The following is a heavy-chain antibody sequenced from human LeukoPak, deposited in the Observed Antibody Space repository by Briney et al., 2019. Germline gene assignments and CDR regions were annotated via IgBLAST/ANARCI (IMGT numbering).Heavy chain of an antibody. CDR1: GFTFSSYS. CDR2: ISSSSSTI. Sequence: GGSLRLSCAASGFTFSSYSMTWVRQAPGKGLEWVSYISSSSSTIYYADSVKGRFTISRDNAKNSLYLQMNSLRDEDTAVYYCARVSSTYYDFWSGYYEASPHYYFDYWGQGTLVTVSS. D-gene: IGHD3-3*01. CDR3: ARVSSTYYDFWSGYYEASPHYYFDY. J-gene: IGHJ4*02. V-gene: IGHV3-48*02.